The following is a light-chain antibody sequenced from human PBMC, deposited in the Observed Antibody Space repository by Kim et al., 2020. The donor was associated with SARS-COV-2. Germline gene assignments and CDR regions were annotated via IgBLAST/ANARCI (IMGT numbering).Light chain of an antibody. CDR1: QSISAY. Sequence: LSPGEAATLSCRASQSISAYLGWYQHKPGQSPRLLIYDASNRATGIPARFSGSGSGTDFTLTISSLEPEDFAVYYCQQRSDWPLTFGGGTKVDIK. CDR2: DAS. V-gene: IGKV3-11*01. J-gene: IGKJ4*01. CDR3: QQRSDWPLT.